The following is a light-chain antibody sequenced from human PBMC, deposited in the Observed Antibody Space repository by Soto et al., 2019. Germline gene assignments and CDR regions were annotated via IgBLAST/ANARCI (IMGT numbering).Light chain of an antibody. CDR3: AAWDDSLNGYV. J-gene: IGLJ1*01. V-gene: IGLV1-44*01. CDR2: NNN. Sequence: QSVLTQPPSASGTPGQRVTISCSGGSSNIGTNAVNWYQQLPGTAPKLLIYNNNQRPSGVPDRFSGSKSGTSASLAISGLQSEDEADYDCAAWDDSLNGYVFGTGTKVTVL. CDR1: SSNIGTNA.